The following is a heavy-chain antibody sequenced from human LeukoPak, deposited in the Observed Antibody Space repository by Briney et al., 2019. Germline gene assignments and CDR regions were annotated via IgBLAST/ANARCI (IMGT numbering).Heavy chain of an antibody. Sequence: HPGGSLRLSRAASGFTFDDYAMHWVLQAPGKGLEWVSGISWNSGSIGYADSVKGRFTISRDNAKNSLYLQMNSLRAEDTALYYCAKAGGIAVASKQFDYWGQGTLVTVSS. D-gene: IGHD6-19*01. V-gene: IGHV3-9*01. J-gene: IGHJ4*02. CDR1: GFTFDDYA. CDR3: AKAGGIAVASKQFDY. CDR2: ISWNSGSI.